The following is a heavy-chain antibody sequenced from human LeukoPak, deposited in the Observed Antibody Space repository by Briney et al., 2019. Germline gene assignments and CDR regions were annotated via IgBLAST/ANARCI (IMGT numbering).Heavy chain of an antibody. CDR1: GGSFSGYY. V-gene: IGHV4-34*01. D-gene: IGHD4-17*01. CDR2: INHSGST. J-gene: IGHJ4*02. Sequence: SETLSLTRAVYGGSFSGYYWSWIRQPPGKGLEWIGEINHSGSTNYNPSLKSRVTISVDTSKNQFSLKLSSVTAADTAVYYCARASRSATGSFDYWGQGTLVTVSS. CDR3: ARASRSATGSFDY.